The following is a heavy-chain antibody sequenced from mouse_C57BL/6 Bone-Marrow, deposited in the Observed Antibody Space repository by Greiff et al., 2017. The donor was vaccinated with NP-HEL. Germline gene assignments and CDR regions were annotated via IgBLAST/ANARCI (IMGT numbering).Heavy chain of an antibody. CDR3: ARPQSTMVTTGFAY. CDR1: GFTFSDYG. J-gene: IGHJ3*01. D-gene: IGHD2-2*01. V-gene: IGHV5-15*01. Sequence: EVQGVESGGGLVQPGGSLKLSCAASGFTFSDYGMAWVRQAPRKGPEWVAFISNLAYSIYYADTVTGRFTISRENAKNTLYLEMSSLRSEDTAMYYCARPQSTMVTTGFAYWGQGTLVTVSA. CDR2: ISNLAYSI.